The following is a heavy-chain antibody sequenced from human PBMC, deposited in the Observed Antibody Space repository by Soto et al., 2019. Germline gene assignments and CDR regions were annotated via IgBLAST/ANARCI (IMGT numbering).Heavy chain of an antibody. V-gene: IGHV4-39*01. CDR1: GDSITSSTYY. D-gene: IGHD2-15*01. CDR2: LHYSGTT. Sequence: QLQLQESGPGLVEPSETLSLTCIVYGDSITSSTYYLSWNRQSPGKGLEWIATLHYSGTTSYNPSLRSRVTISVVTSKNQVSLRRTSVTAADTAVYYCARHRICGAANCDFDHWGQGTLVTVSS. CDR3: ARHRICGAANCDFDH. J-gene: IGHJ4*02.